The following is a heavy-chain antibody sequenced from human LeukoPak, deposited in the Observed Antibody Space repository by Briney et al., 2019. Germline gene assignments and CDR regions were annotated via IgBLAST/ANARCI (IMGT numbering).Heavy chain of an antibody. CDR2: IYYSGST. Sequence: SETLSLTCTVSGGSISSSSYYWGWIRQPPGKGLEWIGSIYYSGSTYYNPSLKSRVTISVDTSKNQFSLKLSSVTAADTAVYYCARREGADSFDYWGQGTLVTVSS. J-gene: IGHJ4*02. CDR1: GGSISSSSYY. V-gene: IGHV4-39*01. CDR3: ARREGADSFDY. D-gene: IGHD1-26*01.